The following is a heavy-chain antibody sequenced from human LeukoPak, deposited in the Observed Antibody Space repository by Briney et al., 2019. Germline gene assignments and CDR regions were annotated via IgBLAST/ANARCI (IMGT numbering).Heavy chain of an antibody. D-gene: IGHD4-17*01. J-gene: IGHJ3*02. CDR1: GFTFSNYE. Sequence: PGGSLRLSCAGSGFTFSNYEMNWVRQAPGKGLEWVSYISTSGTTIYYADSVKGRFTISRDNTKNSLYLRLNSLRAEDSAVYYCARSTVTDDLNDAFDIWGQGTMVTVSS. CDR3: ARSTVTDDLNDAFDI. V-gene: IGHV3-48*03. CDR2: ISTSGTTI.